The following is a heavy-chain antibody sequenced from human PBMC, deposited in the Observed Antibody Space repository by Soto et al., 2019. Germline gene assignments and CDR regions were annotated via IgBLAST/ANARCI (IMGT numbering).Heavy chain of an antibody. J-gene: IGHJ3*02. D-gene: IGHD1-26*01. CDR1: GFICSSYD. CDR3: AKATATSGGAFEI. CDR2: ILVGGST. Sequence: PGGSLRLSCAVSGFICSSYDMSWVRQAPGQGLEWVSTILVGGSTHYEDSVKGRFTISRDTSKNTVYLQMNSLTAGDTAFYYCAKATATSGGAFEIYGQGTMVT. V-gene: IGHV3-23*01.